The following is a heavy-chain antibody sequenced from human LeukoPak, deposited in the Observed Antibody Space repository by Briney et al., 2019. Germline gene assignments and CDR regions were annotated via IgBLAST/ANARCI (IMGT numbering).Heavy chain of an antibody. CDR2: ISSSSYI. Sequence: GGSLRLSCAASGFTFSSYSMNWVRQAPGKGLEWVSSISSSSYIYYADSVKGRFTISRDNAKNSLYLQMNSLRAEDTAVYYCARGQGGYCSSTSCYNGYWGQGTLVTVSS. J-gene: IGHJ4*02. V-gene: IGHV3-21*01. D-gene: IGHD2-2*02. CDR1: GFTFSSYS. CDR3: ARGQGGYCSSTSCYNGY.